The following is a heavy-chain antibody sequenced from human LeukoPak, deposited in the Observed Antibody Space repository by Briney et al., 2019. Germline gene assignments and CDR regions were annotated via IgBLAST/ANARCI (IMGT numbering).Heavy chain of an antibody. CDR3: ARVSGDQLLTFGY. CDR1: GGSISSYY. J-gene: IGHJ4*02. V-gene: IGHV4-59*01. Sequence: SETLSLTCTVSGGSISSYYWTWIRQPPGKGLEWIGYIYYSGSTNYNPSLKSRVTISVDTSKNQFSLRLSSVTAADTAVYYCARVSGDQLLTFGYWGQGTLSPSPQ. D-gene: IGHD2-2*01. CDR2: IYYSGST.